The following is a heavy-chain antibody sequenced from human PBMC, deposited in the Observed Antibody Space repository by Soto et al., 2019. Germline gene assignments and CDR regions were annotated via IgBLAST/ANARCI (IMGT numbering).Heavy chain of an antibody. J-gene: IGHJ4*02. CDR2: ISGYNGDT. V-gene: IGHV1-18*01. CDR3: ARASLPPPYTSGWYFDY. CDR1: SYSFNNYG. Sequence: GASVKVSCKTSSYSFNNYGVTWVRQAPGQGLEYMGWISGYNGDTNYAQKFQGRVTMTTDTSTRTGYLELRSLRSDDTAVYYCARASLPPPYTSGWYFDYWGQGTPVTVSS. D-gene: IGHD6-19*01.